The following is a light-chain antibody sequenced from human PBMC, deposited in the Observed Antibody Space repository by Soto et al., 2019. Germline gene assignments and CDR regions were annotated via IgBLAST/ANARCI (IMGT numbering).Light chain of an antibody. Sequence: DVQMTQSPSTLSASVGDRVTITCRASQSISSWLAWYQQKPGKAPKLLIYAASTLQSGVPSRFSGSGSGTEFTLTIISLQPEDFATYYCQQSYRFPKTFGRGTKVHIK. CDR2: AAS. CDR3: QQSYRFPKT. CDR1: QSISSW. J-gene: IGKJ1*01. V-gene: IGKV1-5*01.